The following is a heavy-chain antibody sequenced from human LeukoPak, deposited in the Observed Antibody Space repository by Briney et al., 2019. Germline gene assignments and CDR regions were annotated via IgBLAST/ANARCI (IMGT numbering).Heavy chain of an antibody. Sequence: GESLQISCKGSGYSFTSYWIGWVRQKPGKGLEWMGIIYPGDSDTRYSPSFQGQVTISADKSISTAYLQWSSLKASDTAMYYCARMYYYDSSGYFWYFDLWGRGTLVTVSS. D-gene: IGHD3-22*01. CDR1: GYSFTSYW. CDR2: IYPGDSDT. V-gene: IGHV5-51*01. J-gene: IGHJ2*01. CDR3: ARMYYYDSSGYFWYFDL.